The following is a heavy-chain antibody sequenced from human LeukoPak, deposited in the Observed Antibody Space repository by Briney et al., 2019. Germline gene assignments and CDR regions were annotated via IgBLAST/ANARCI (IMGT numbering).Heavy chain of an antibody. J-gene: IGHJ4*01. CDR3: AREGVMVVDPAATPTPRVFAY. D-gene: IGHD6-25*01. V-gene: IGHV1-69*04. CDR2: IIPILGIA. CDR1: GGTFSSYT. Sequence: ASVKVSCKASGGTFSSYTISWVRQAPGQGLEWMGRIIPILGIANYAQKFQGRVTITADKSPSTAYMELSSLRSEDTAVYYCAREGVMVVDPAATPTPRVFAYWGQEPWSPSPQ.